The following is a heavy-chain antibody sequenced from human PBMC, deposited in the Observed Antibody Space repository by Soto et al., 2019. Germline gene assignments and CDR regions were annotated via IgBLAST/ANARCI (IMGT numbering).Heavy chain of an antibody. D-gene: IGHD2-15*01. CDR2: IHYTGST. CDR3: ARRECSGGTCSFDP. Sequence: QLQLQESGPGLVKPSETLSLTCSVSGDSISSSNYYRAWIRQPPGKGLEWIGSIHYTGSTYYNPSHKSRVTISVDTSKNQFSLKLTSVSAADTALYYCARRECSGGTCSFDPWGQGTLVTVSS. J-gene: IGHJ5*02. V-gene: IGHV4-39*01. CDR1: GDSISSSNYY.